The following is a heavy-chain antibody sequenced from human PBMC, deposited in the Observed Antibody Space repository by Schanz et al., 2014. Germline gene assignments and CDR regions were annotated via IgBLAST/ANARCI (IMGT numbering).Heavy chain of an antibody. D-gene: IGHD3-3*01. V-gene: IGHV3-74*01. J-gene: IGHJ6*03. CDR1: GISFSRFR. Sequence: VQLVESGGGLVQPGGSLRLSCAASGISFSRFRMYWVRQAPGKGLVSVSGIDGDGSRTSYAESVEGRFTISRDNAKNTLYLQMNSLTDEDTAVYYCAREFYDFWGRHYYYYIDLWGKGTTVAVSS. CDR2: IDGDGSRT. CDR3: AREFYDFWGRHYYYYIDL.